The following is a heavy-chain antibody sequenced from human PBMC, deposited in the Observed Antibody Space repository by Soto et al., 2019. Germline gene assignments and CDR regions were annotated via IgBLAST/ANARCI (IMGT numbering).Heavy chain of an antibody. D-gene: IGHD3-22*01. CDR1: GYRFTSYW. Sequence: GVSLNTSCKDSGYRFTSYWICCVRQMPGKGLKGMGIIYPGDSDTRYSPSFQGQVTISADKSISTAYLQWSSLKASDTAMYYCARHLWYYYDRSGSPPGPGPFDYWGQGTLVTVSS. V-gene: IGHV5-51*01. CDR2: IYPGDSDT. J-gene: IGHJ4*02. CDR3: ARHLWYYYDRSGSPPGPGPFDY.